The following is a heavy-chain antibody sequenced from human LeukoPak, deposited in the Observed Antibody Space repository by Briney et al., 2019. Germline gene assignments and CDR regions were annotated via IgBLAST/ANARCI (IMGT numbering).Heavy chain of an antibody. CDR2: IYYSGST. V-gene: IGHV4-39*07. J-gene: IGHJ3*02. D-gene: IGHD4-17*01. Sequence: SETLSLTCTVSGGSISSSSYYWGWIRQPPGKGLEWIGSIYYSGSTYYNPSLKSRVTISVDTSKNQFSLKLSSVTAADTAVYYCARDNSNGDLDAFDIWGQGTMVTVSS. CDR1: GGSISSSSYY. CDR3: ARDNSNGDLDAFDI.